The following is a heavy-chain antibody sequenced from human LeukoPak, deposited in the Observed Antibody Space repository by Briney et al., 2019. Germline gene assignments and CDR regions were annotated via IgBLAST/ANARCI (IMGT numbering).Heavy chain of an antibody. J-gene: IGHJ3*02. Sequence: PGGPLRLSCAASGFTFSSYEMNWVRQAPAKGLEWVSSISSSGDSTYYADSVKGRFTISRDNSKNTLYLQMNSLRAEDTAVYYCARDRDTALVHDAFDIWGQGTMVTVSS. V-gene: IGHV3-48*03. CDR1: GFTFSSYE. CDR2: ISSSGDST. CDR3: ARDRDTALVHDAFDI. D-gene: IGHD5-18*01.